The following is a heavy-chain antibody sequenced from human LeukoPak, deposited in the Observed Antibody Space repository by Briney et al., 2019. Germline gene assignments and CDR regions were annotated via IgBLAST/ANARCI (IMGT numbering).Heavy chain of an antibody. Sequence: NPSETLSLTCTVSGGSISSYYWSWIRQPAGKGLEWIGRIYTSGSTNYNPSLKSRVTMSVDTSKNQFSLKLSSVTAADTAVYYCAREDEARGGYCSSTSCYTRGGFDPWGQGTLVTVSS. CDR1: GGSISSYY. CDR3: AREDEARGGYCSSTSCYTRGGFDP. CDR2: IYTSGST. D-gene: IGHD2-2*01. V-gene: IGHV4-4*07. J-gene: IGHJ5*02.